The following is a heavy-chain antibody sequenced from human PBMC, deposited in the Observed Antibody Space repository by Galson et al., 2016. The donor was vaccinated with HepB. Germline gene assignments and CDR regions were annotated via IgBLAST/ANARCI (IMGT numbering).Heavy chain of an antibody. J-gene: IGHJ4*02. CDR2: VNPGGST. Sequence: SETLSLTCAVYGGSFSGFYWSWIRQSPGKGLQWIGEVNPGGSTHYNPSLKSRVTISADTSKNHFSLELSAVTAADTAVYYCARWPLGYCPSADCYTNDYWGQGILVTVSS. CDR3: ARWPLGYCPSADCYTNDY. CDR1: GGSFSGFY. D-gene: IGHD2-2*02. V-gene: IGHV4-34*01.